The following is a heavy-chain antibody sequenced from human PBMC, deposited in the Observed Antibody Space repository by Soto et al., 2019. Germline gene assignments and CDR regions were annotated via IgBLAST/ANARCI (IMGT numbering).Heavy chain of an antibody. CDR1: GYTFTRYY. CDR2: INPSGGST. Sequence: ASGKVCWKASGYTFTRYYMHWVRRAPGQGLEWRGIINPSGGSTSYAQKFRCRVTMTRDTSPSTAYMELRGLRCEDTAVYYWASVYYVFRSGYYGPNWFDPWGQGTLVTVSS. J-gene: IGHJ5*02. CDR3: ASVYYVFRSGYYGPNWFDP. V-gene: IGHV1-46*01. D-gene: IGHD3-3*01.